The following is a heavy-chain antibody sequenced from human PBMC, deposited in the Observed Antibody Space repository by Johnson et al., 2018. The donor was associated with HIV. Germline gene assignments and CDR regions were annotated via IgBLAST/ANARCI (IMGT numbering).Heavy chain of an antibody. J-gene: IGHJ3*02. CDR2: IGTAGDT. V-gene: IGHV3-13*01. CDR3: ARDLQGRDGLDI. Sequence: VQLVESGGGVVQPGRSLRLSCAASGFTFSSYDMHWVRQATGKGLEWVSAIGTAGDTYYPGSVKGRFTISRENAKNSLYLQMNSLRAEDTAVYYCARDLQGRDGLDIWCQGTMVTVSS. CDR1: GFTFSSYD.